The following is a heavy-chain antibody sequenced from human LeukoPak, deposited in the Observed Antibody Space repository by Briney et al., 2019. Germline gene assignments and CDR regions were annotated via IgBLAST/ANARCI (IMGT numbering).Heavy chain of an antibody. D-gene: IGHD1-26*01. CDR2: ISAYNGNT. Sequence: ASVKVSCKASGYTFTSYGISWVRQAPGQGLEWMGWISAYNGNTNYAQKLQGRVTMTTDTSTSTAYMELRSLRSDDTAVYYCAGGHSGSYYFGFDYWGQGTLVTVSS. V-gene: IGHV1-18*01. J-gene: IGHJ4*02. CDR3: AGGHSGSYYFGFDY. CDR1: GYTFTSYG.